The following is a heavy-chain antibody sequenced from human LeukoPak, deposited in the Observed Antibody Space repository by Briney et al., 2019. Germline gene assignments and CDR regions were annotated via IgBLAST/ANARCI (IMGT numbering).Heavy chain of an antibody. Sequence: PSETLSLTCTVSGGSISSSSYYWGWIRQPPGKGLEWIGYIYYSGSTNYNPSLKSRVTISVDTSKNQFSLKLSSVTAADTAVYYCARGSEWVDYWGQGTLVTVSS. CDR2: IYYSGST. J-gene: IGHJ4*02. D-gene: IGHD3-10*01. CDR3: ARGSEWVDY. V-gene: IGHV4-61*05. CDR1: GGSISSSSYY.